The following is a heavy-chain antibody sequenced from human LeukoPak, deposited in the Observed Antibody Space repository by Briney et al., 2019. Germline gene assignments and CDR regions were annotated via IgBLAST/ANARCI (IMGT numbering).Heavy chain of an antibody. V-gene: IGHV1-46*01. Sequence: ASVTVSFTASGYTFTIYYMHWVGQAPGQGLEWMGLINPSGSSTSYAQKFQGRLSLTRDMSTSTDYMELSSLRSEDTAVYYCARDNSVGDTAWWFDPWGQGTLVTVSS. CDR1: GYTFTIYY. J-gene: IGHJ5*02. CDR3: ARDNSVGDTAWWFDP. CDR2: INPSGSST. D-gene: IGHD1-26*01.